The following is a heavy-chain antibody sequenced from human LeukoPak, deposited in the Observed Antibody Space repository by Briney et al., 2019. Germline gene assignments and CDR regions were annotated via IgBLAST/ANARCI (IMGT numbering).Heavy chain of an antibody. J-gene: IGHJ4*02. CDR2: INHGGST. CDR3: ARLTTSDYYFDY. V-gene: IGHV4-34*01. Sequence: SETLSLTCAVYGGSFSGYYWSWIRQPPGKGLEWIGEINHGGSTNYNPSLKSRVTISVDTSKNQFSLKLSSVTAADTAVYYCARLTTSDYYFDYWGQGTLVTVSS. CDR1: GGSFSGYY. D-gene: IGHD1-1*01.